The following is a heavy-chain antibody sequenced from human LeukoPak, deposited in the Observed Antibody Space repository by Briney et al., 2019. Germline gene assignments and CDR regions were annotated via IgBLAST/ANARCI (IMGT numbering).Heavy chain of an antibody. D-gene: IGHD2-21*02. CDR3: ARDSVVTTDPAFDI. J-gene: IGHJ3*02. CDR2: INPNSGGT. Sequence: ASVKVSCKASGYTFTCYYMHWVRQAPGQGLEWMGRINPNSGGTNYAQKFQGRVTMTRDTSISTAYMELSRLRSDDTAVYYRARDSVVTTDPAFDIWGQGTMVTVSS. V-gene: IGHV1-2*06. CDR1: GYTFTCYY.